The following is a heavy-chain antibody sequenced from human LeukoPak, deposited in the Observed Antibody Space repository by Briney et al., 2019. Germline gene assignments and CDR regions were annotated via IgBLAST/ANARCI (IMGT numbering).Heavy chain of an antibody. CDR1: GYTFTSYG. CDR2: ISAYNGNT. J-gene: IGHJ4*02. D-gene: IGHD6-19*01. Sequence: ATVKVSCKASGYTFTSYGISWVRQAPGQGLEWMGWISAYNGNTNYAQKLQGRVTMTTDTSTSTAYMELRSLTSDDTAVYYCARDRSSSGWSDYFDYWGQGTLVTVSS. CDR3: ARDRSSSGWSDYFDY. V-gene: IGHV1-18*01.